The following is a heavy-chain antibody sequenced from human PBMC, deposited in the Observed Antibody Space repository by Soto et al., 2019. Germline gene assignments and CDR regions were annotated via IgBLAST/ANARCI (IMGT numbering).Heavy chain of an antibody. CDR2: IIPIFGTA. J-gene: IGHJ4*02. CDR1: GGTFSSYA. CDR3: AREHIPGGYFDY. V-gene: IGHV1-69*13. Sequence: GASLKVSCKASGGTFSSYAISWVRQAPGQGLEWMGGIIPIFGTANYAQKFQGRVTITADESTSTAYMELSSLRSEDTAVYYCAREHIPGGYFDYWGQGTLVTVSS. D-gene: IGHD3-16*01.